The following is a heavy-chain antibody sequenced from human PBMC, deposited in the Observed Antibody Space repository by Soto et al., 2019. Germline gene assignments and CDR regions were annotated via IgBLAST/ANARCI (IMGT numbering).Heavy chain of an antibody. V-gene: IGHV1-18*01. CDR1: GYTFTSYG. J-gene: IGHJ3*02. Sequence: ASVKVSCKASGYTFTSYGISWVRQAPGQGLEWMGWISAYNGNTNYAQKLQGRVTMTTDTSTSTAYMELRSLRSDDTAVYYCARDPHYYDSSGYYEGWAFDIWGQGTMVTVSS. CDR2: ISAYNGNT. CDR3: ARDPHYYDSSGYYEGWAFDI. D-gene: IGHD3-22*01.